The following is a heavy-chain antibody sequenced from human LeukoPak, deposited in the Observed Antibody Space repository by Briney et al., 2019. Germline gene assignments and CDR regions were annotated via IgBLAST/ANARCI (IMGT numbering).Heavy chain of an antibody. V-gene: IGHV4-39*01. D-gene: IGHD3/OR15-3a*01. CDR1: GVSISSSNSY. Sequence: SETLSLTCTVSGVSISSSNSYWGWIRQPPGKGLEWIVSIYYSGNTYYNSSLNRQVSISIDTSKNQFSLRLTSVTAADTAVYYCARQTGSGLFILPGGQGTLVTVSS. CDR3: ARQTGSGLFILP. J-gene: IGHJ4*02. CDR2: IYYSGNT.